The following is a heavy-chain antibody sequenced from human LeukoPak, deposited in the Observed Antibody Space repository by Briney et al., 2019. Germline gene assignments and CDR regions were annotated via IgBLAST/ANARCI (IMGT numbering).Heavy chain of an antibody. D-gene: IGHD2-15*01. J-gene: IGHJ4*02. CDR2: ISYDGSHK. CDR1: GFTFSSYA. CDR3: TRGLGKYCSGGSCYSTVGFDY. Sequence: PGGALRLSCAASGFTFSSYAMSWVRQAPGKGLEWVAVISYDGSHKYYADSVKGRFTISRDNSKNTLYLQINSLRAEDTAVYYCTRGLGKYCSGGSCYSTVGFDYWGQGTLVTVSS. V-gene: IGHV3-30-3*01.